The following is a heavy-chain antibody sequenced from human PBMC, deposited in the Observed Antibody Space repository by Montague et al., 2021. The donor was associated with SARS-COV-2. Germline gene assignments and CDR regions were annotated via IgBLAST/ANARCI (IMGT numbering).Heavy chain of an antibody. CDR1: GGSISSYY. J-gene: IGHJ3*02. V-gene: IGHV4-59*12. D-gene: IGHD6-19*01. CDR2: IYYSGST. Sequence: SETLSLTCTVSGGSISSYYWSWIRQPAGKGLEWIGYIYYSGSTNXXPSLKSRVTISVDTSKNQFSLKLNSVTAADTAVYYCARGSGWKGNAFDIWGQGTMVTVSS. CDR3: ARGSGWKGNAFDI.